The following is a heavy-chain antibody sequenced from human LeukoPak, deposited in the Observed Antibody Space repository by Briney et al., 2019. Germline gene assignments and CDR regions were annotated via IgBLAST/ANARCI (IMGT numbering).Heavy chain of an antibody. J-gene: IGHJ3*02. D-gene: IGHD3-10*01. CDR1: GGSISSGDYY. Sequence: PSETLSLTCTVSGGSISSGDYYWSWIRQPPGKGLEWIGSINYSGSTYYIPSLKSRVTISLDTSENQFSLKLSSVTAADTAVYYCAREVSVNSYGSGSYSAFDIWGQGTMVTVSS. CDR3: AREVSVNSYGSGSYSAFDI. V-gene: IGHV4-30-4*01. CDR2: INYSGST.